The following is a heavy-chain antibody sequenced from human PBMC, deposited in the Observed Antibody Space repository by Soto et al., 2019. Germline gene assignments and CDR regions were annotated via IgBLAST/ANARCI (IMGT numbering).Heavy chain of an antibody. Sequence: QVQLVQSGAEVKKPGASVKVSCKASGYTFTSYGFSWVRQAPGQGLEWMGWINGYTGNTHYAQKFQGRVTMTTDTSTSRAYMELWTLIADDTAVYYCARSWVTGKGGMDVWGQETTVTVAS. CDR2: INGYTGNT. J-gene: IGHJ6*02. D-gene: IGHD3-16*01. CDR3: ARSWVTGKGGMDV. V-gene: IGHV1-18*01. CDR1: GYTFTSYG.